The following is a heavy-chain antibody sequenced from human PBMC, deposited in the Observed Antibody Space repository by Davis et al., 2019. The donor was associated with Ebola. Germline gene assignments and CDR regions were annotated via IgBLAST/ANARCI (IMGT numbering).Heavy chain of an antibody. D-gene: IGHD1-26*01. CDR2: ISAYNGNT. CDR3: ARDRSGV. V-gene: IGHV1-18*01. J-gene: IGHJ6*02. Sequence: ASVKVSCKASGYTFKTYGISWVRQAPGQGLEWMGWISAYNGNTNYAQKFQGRVTITADESTSTAYMELSSLRSDDTAEYYCARDRSGVWGQGTTVTVSS. CDR1: GYTFKTYG.